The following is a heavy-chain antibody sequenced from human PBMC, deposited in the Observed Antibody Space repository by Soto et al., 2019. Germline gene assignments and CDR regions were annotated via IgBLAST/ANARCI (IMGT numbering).Heavy chain of an antibody. V-gene: IGHV4-39*07. D-gene: IGHD4-17*01. Sequence: SETLSLTCTFSGCSISSSSYYWGWIRQPPGKGLEWIGYIYYSGSTYYNPSLKSRVTISVDTSKNQFSLKLSSVTAADTAVYYCARIRSPTFHGNYYFDYWGQGTPVTVS. CDR2: IYYSGST. CDR3: ARIRSPTFHGNYYFDY. J-gene: IGHJ4*02. CDR1: GCSISSSSYY.